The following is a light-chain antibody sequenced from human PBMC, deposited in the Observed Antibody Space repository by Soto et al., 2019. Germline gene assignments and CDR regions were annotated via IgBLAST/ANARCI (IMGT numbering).Light chain of an antibody. Sequence: QSALTQPASVSGSPGQSVTISCTGTSSDVGGHDYVSWYQQHPGGAPKLMIYQVTKWPSGVSHRFSGSKSGNTASLTISGLQADDEAEYYCASYTSSGTVVFGGGTKLTVL. J-gene: IGLJ3*02. CDR2: QVT. CDR3: ASYTSSGTVV. CDR1: SSDVGGHDY. V-gene: IGLV2-14*03.